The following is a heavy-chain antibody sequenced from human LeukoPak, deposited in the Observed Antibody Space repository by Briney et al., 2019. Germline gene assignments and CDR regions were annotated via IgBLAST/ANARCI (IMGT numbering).Heavy chain of an antibody. V-gene: IGHV4-4*07. CDR2: IYTSGST. D-gene: IGHD2-15*01. CDR1: GGSICSYY. Sequence: SETLSLTCTVSGGSICSYYWSWIRQPAGKGLEWIGRIYTSGSTNYNPSLKSRVTMSVDTSKNQFSLKLSSVTAADTAVYYCARGGDTCSGGSCYDYWGQGTLVTVSS. J-gene: IGHJ4*02. CDR3: ARGGDTCSGGSCYDY.